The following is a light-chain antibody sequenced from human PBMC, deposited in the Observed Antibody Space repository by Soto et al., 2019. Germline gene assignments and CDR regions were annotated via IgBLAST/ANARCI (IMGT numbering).Light chain of an antibody. CDR1: QSISSY. J-gene: IGKJ1*01. Sequence: DIQMTQSPSSLSASVGDRVTITCRASQSISSYLNWYQHKPGKAPNLLIYAATTLQSGVPSRFSGSGSGTDFTLTISSLQPEDFATYYCQQSYSTRWTFGQGTKVDIK. CDR2: AAT. CDR3: QQSYSTRWT. V-gene: IGKV1-39*01.